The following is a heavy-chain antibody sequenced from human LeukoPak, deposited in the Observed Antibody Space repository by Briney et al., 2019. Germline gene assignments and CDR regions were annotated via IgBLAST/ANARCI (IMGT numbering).Heavy chain of an antibody. V-gene: IGHV1-2*02. D-gene: IGHD3-10*01. CDR2: INPNSGGT. Sequence: ASVKVSCTASGYTFTGYYIHWVRQAPGQGLEWMGWINPNSGGTNYAQNFQGRVTMTRDTSIRTAYMELSRLRSDDTAMYYCARYYIEGRCFDYWGQGTLVTVSS. CDR1: GYTFTGYY. CDR3: ARYYIEGRCFDY. J-gene: IGHJ4*02.